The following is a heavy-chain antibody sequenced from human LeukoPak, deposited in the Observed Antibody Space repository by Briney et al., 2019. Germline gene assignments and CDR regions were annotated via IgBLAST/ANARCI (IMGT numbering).Heavy chain of an antibody. J-gene: IGHJ6*02. CDR1: GFTFDDYA. CDR2: ISWNSGSI. V-gene: IGHV3-9*01. D-gene: IGHD4-17*01. Sequence: PGRSLRLSCAASGFTFDDYAMHWVRQAPGKGLEWVSGISWNSGSIGYADSVKGRFTISRDNAKNSLYLQMNSLRAEDTALYYCAKDISATVTTIYYYYGMDVWGQGTTVTVSS. CDR3: AKDISATVTTIYYYYGMDV.